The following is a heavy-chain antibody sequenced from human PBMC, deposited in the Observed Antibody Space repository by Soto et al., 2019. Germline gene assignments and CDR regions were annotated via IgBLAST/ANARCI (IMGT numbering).Heavy chain of an antibody. D-gene: IGHD6-13*01. CDR1: GFTFSSYS. Sequence: GGSLRLSCAASGFTFSSYSMNWVRQAPGKGLEWVSYISSSSSTIYYADSVKGRFTISRDNAKNSLYLQMNSLRAEDTAVYYCASAAGVVLFDYWGQGTLVTVSS. J-gene: IGHJ4*02. CDR3: ASAAGVVLFDY. V-gene: IGHV3-48*01. CDR2: ISSSSSTI.